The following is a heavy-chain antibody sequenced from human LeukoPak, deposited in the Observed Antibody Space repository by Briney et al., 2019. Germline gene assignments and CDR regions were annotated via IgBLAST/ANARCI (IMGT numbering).Heavy chain of an antibody. V-gene: IGHV4-30-2*01. Sequence: SQTLSLTCAVSGGSISSGGYSWSWIRQPPGKGLERIGYIYHNGNTYYSPSLKSRVTISVDRSKNQLSLKLGSVTAADTAMYYCASGGYSYGFDYWGQGTLVTVSS. J-gene: IGHJ4*02. D-gene: IGHD5-18*01. CDR3: ASGGYSYGFDY. CDR2: IYHNGNT. CDR1: GGSISSGGYS.